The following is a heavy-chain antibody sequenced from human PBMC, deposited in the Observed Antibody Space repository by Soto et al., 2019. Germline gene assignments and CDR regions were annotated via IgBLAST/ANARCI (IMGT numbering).Heavy chain of an antibody. Sequence: SLKISCKGSGYRFTSYWIGWVRQMPGKGLEWMGIIYPGDSDTRYSPSFQGQVTISADKSISTAYLQWSSLKASDTAMYYCARQGNYYDSSGYPEHHYYYGMDVWGQGTTVTVSS. D-gene: IGHD3-22*01. CDR1: GYRFTSYW. J-gene: IGHJ6*02. CDR2: IYPGDSDT. V-gene: IGHV5-51*01. CDR3: ARQGNYYDSSGYPEHHYYYGMDV.